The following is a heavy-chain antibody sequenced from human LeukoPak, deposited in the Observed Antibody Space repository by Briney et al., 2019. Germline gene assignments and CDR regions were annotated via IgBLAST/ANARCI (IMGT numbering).Heavy chain of an antibody. CDR3: ARGYSDYGGQDFDY. D-gene: IGHD4-11*01. J-gene: IGHJ4*02. CDR2: IKQDGSEK. Sequence: GGSLRLSCAASGFTFNNYWMSWVRQAPGKGLEWVANIKQDGSEKHYVDSVRGRFTISRDNARNSLFVQMNNLRAEDTAIYYCARGYSDYGGQDFDYWGQGTLVTVSS. V-gene: IGHV3-7*04. CDR1: GFTFNNYW.